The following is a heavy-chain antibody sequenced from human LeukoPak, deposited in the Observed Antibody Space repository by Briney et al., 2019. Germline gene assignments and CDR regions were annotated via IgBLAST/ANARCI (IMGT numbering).Heavy chain of an antibody. CDR2: IKQDGSEK. D-gene: IGHD3-16*01. CDR3: ARDGFGTGSN. Sequence: GGSLRLSCAASGFTFSSYSMNWVRQAPGKGLEWVANIKQDGSEKNYVDSVKGRFIISRDNAKNSLYLQMNTLRADDTAVYYCARDGFGTGSNWGQGTLVTVSS. J-gene: IGHJ4*02. V-gene: IGHV3-7*03. CDR1: GFTFSSYS.